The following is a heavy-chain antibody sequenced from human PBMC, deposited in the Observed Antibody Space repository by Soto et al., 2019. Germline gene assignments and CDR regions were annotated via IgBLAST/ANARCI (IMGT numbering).Heavy chain of an antibody. Sequence: QVQLSQFGAEVKKPGASVKVSCKASGYSLTNFHIHWVRQAPGQGLEWLGMIDPSGGITRDAQRLQGRITMTRDASTSTVYMELRSRTSEDTAVYYCARDVSGHDNYETIGYYFDHWGQGTLVTVSS. CDR3: ARDVSGHDNYETIGYYFDH. CDR2: IDPSGGIT. D-gene: IGHD3-22*01. J-gene: IGHJ4*02. V-gene: IGHV1-46*01. CDR1: GYSLTNFH.